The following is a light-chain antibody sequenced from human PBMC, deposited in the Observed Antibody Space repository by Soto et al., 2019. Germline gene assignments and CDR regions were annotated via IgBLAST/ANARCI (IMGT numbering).Light chain of an antibody. Sequence: ESVLTQSPGTLSLSPGERATLSCRASQTSGNNYLAWYQQKPGQAPRLLIYGASRRAAGVPDRFSGSGSGTDFTLTISRLESEDFAVYYCQQYGTSPGYTFGQGTKLEIK. J-gene: IGKJ2*01. CDR3: QQYGTSPGYT. V-gene: IGKV3-20*01. CDR1: QTSGNNY. CDR2: GAS.